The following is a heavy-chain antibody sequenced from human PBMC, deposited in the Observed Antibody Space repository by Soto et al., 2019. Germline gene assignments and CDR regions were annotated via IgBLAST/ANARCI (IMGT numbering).Heavy chain of an antibody. Sequence: GGSLRLSCGVSGFTFSNYAMSWVRQAPGKGLEWVSSISGGGGSTHYADSVQGRFTISRDNSKNTLYLQMNSLRAEDTAVYYCVRMADYYTRYHMDVWGKGTTVTVSS. CDR2: ISGGGGST. D-gene: IGHD3-3*01. J-gene: IGHJ6*04. CDR3: VRMADYYTRYHMDV. CDR1: GFTFSNYA. V-gene: IGHV3-23*01.